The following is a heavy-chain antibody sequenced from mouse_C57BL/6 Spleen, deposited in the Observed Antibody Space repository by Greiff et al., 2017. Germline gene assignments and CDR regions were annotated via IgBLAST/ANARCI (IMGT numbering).Heavy chain of an antibody. Sequence: QVQLQQSGAELVKPGASVKISCKASGYAFSSYWMNWVKQRPGKGLEWIGQIYPGDGDTNYNGTFKGKATLTADKSSSTAYMQLSSLTSEDSAVYFCARSIYYGSSYPDYGGQGTTLTVSS. D-gene: IGHD1-1*01. CDR1: GYAFSSYW. CDR2: IYPGDGDT. CDR3: ARSIYYGSSYPDY. V-gene: IGHV1-80*01. J-gene: IGHJ2*01.